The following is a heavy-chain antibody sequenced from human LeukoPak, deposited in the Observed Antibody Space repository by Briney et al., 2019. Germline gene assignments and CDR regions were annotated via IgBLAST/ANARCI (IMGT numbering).Heavy chain of an antibody. V-gene: IGHV3-23*01. CDR3: AKGDPRVAATLRYYYYGMDV. Sequence: PGRSLRLSCAVSRFTLSSYAMSWVRQAPGKGLEWVSAISGSGGSTYYADSSKGRFTISRDNSKNTLYLQMNSLRAEDTAVYYCAKGDPRVAATLRYYYYGMDVWGQGTTVTVSS. J-gene: IGHJ6*02. CDR1: RFTLSSYA. D-gene: IGHD2-15*01. CDR2: ISGSGGST.